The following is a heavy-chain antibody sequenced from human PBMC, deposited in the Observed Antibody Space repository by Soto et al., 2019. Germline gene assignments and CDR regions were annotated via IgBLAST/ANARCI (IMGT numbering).Heavy chain of an antibody. D-gene: IGHD3-22*01. J-gene: IGHJ3*02. CDR3: ARYDNSGSHGFDI. V-gene: IGHV4-31*03. CDR1: GGSISSGGYY. CDR2: IYYSGST. Sequence: QVQLQESSQGLVKPSQTLSLTCTVSGGSISSGGYYWSWIRQHPGKGLEWIGYIYYSGSTYYNPSLKSRVTISVDTSKNQFSLKLSSVTAADTAVYYCARYDNSGSHGFDIWGQGTMVTVSS.